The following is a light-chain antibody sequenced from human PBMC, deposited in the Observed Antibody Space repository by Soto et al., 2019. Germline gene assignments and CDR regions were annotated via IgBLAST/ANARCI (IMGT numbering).Light chain of an antibody. CDR3: QQYHNWPPIT. CDR1: QRVSSN. CDR2: GAS. J-gene: IGKJ5*01. V-gene: IGKV3D-15*01. Sequence: EIVMTQSPATLSVSPGEKATLSCRATQRVSSNVAWYQQRLGQAPRLLIYGASSRATGIPARFSGSGSGTDFTLTISSLQSEDFAVYYCQQYHNWPPITFGQGTRLEI.